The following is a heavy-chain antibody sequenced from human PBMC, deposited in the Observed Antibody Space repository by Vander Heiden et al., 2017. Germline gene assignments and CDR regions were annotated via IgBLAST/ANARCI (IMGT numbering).Heavy chain of an antibody. D-gene: IGHD3-10*01. V-gene: IGHV3-21*01. CDR1: GFTLRSYS. CDR2: ISGGSNYK. CDR3: ARDRSPTAGTSGIAEKFQH. J-gene: IGHJ1*01. Sequence: EVQLVESGGGLVKPGGSLRRSCVASGFTLRSYSMNWVRQAPGKGLEWVSSISGGSNYKYYAASVKGRFTISRDNAKNSLYLQMNSLRGEDSAVYYCARDRSPTAGTSGIAEKFQHWGQGTLVTVSS.